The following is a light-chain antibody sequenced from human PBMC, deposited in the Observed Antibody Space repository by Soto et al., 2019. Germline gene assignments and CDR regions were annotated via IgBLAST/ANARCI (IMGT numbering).Light chain of an antibody. CDR2: EGS. Sequence: QSALTQPASVSGSPGQSITISCTGTSSDVGSYNLVSWYQQHPGKAPKLMIYEGSKRPSGVSNRFSGFKSGNTASLTISGLQAEDEADYYCCSSAGSSTVVFGGGTKLTVL. J-gene: IGLJ2*01. CDR1: SSDVGSYNL. CDR3: CSSAGSSTVV. V-gene: IGLV2-23*01.